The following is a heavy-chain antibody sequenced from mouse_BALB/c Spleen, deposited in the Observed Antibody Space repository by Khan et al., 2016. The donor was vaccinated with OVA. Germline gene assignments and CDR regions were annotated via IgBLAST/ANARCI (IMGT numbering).Heavy chain of an antibody. J-gene: IGHJ2*01. V-gene: IGHV3-2*02. CDR2: ISYSGSS. D-gene: IGHD1-2*01. CDR1: GYSITSGYG. Sequence: EVKLEESGPGLVKPSQSLSLTCTVTGYSITSGYGWNWIRQFPGHKLEWMGYISYSGSSNYNPSLNSRISITRDTSTNHFFLQLNAVTREDTAKDYCARTARIKYWGQGTTLTVSS. CDR3: ARTARIKY.